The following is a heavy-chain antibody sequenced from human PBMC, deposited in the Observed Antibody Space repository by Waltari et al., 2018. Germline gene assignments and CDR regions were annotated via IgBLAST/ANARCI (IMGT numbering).Heavy chain of an antibody. V-gene: IGHV3-30-3*01. Sequence: QVQLVESGGGVVQPGRSLRLSCAASGFTFSSYAMHWVRQAPGKGLEWVAVISYDGSNKYYADSVKGRFTISRDNSKNTLYLQMNSLRAEDTAVYYCARNRHTVYFDYWGQGTLVTVSS. J-gene: IGHJ4*02. CDR3: ARNRHTVYFDY. CDR2: ISYDGSNK. CDR1: GFTFSSYA.